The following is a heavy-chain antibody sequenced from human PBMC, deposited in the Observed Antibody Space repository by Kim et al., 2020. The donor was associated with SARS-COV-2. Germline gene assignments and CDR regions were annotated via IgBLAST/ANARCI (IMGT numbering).Heavy chain of an antibody. CDR3: AKDQYPGGYYYVDWFDP. Sequence: GGSLRLSCAASGFTFSSYAMSWVRQAPGKGLEWVSAISGSGGSTYYADSVKGRFTISRDNSKNTLYLQMNSLRAEDTAVYYCAKDQYPGGYYYVDWFDPWGQGTLVTVSS. J-gene: IGHJ5*02. CDR1: GFTFSSYA. D-gene: IGHD3-22*01. V-gene: IGHV3-23*01. CDR2: ISGSGGST.